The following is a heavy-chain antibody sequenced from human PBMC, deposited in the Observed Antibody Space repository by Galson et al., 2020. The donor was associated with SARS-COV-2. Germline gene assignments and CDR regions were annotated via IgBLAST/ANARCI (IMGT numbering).Heavy chain of an antibody. CDR1: GYTFTGYY. Sequence: ASVKVSCKASGYTFTGYYIHWVRQAPGQGLEWMGWINPDSGGTKYAQKFQGRVSMTGDTSISTGYMELSRLRSDDTAVYYCARARVRAAAGRLNYYYYGMDVWGQGTTVTVSS. J-gene: IGHJ6*02. CDR2: INPDSGGT. D-gene: IGHD6-13*01. CDR3: ARARVRAAAGRLNYYYYGMDV. V-gene: IGHV1-2*02.